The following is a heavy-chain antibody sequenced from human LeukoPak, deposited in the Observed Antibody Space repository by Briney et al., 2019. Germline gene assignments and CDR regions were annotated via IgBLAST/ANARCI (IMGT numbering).Heavy chain of an antibody. V-gene: IGHV3-74*01. CDR1: GFTFSSYW. Sequence: GGSLRLSCAASGFTFSSYWMHWVRQAPGKGLVWVSRINSDGSSTSYADSVKGRFTISRDNAKNTLYLQMNSLRAEDTAVYYCARGSYDILTGYLSYMDVWGKGTTVTISS. J-gene: IGHJ6*03. CDR3: ARGSYDILTGYLSYMDV. CDR2: INSDGSST. D-gene: IGHD3-9*01.